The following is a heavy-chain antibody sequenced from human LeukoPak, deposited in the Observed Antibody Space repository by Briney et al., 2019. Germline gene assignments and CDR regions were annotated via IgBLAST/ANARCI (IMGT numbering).Heavy chain of an antibody. J-gene: IGHJ4*02. CDR3: AKAARKRSYFDY. CDR1: GFTFSSYA. D-gene: IGHD5-24*01. V-gene: IGHV3-23*01. CDR2: ISGSGGST. Sequence: GGSLRLSCTASGFTFSSYAMSWVRQAPGKGLEWDSAISGSGGSTYYADSVKGRFTISRDNSKNTLYLQMNSLRAEDTAVYYCAKAARKRSYFDYWGQGTLVTVSS.